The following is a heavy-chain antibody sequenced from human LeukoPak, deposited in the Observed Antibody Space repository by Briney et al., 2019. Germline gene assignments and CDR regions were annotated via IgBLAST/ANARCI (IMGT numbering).Heavy chain of an antibody. CDR1: GLTFSSYE. V-gene: IGHV3-48*03. D-gene: IGHD6-19*01. J-gene: IGHJ4*02. CDR2: ISSSGSTI. Sequence: GGSLRLSCAASGLTFSSYEMNWVRQAPGKGLEWVSYISSSGSTIYYADSVKGRFTISRDNAKNSLYLQMNSLRAEDTAVYYCARVEAYSSGWGGNYYFDYWGQGTLVTVSS. CDR3: ARVEAYSSGWGGNYYFDY.